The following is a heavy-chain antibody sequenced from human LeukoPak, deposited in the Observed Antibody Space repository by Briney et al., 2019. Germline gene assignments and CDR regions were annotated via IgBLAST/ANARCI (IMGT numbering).Heavy chain of an antibody. J-gene: IGHJ4*02. V-gene: IGHV3-74*01. CDR2: TNRDGSST. Sequence: GGSLRLSCAASGFTFSSYWMHWVRQAPGKGPVWVARTNRDGSSTAYADSVKGRFTISKDNAKNALYLLMNSLRAEDTAVYYCARDSVEWYIFDYWGQGTLVTVSS. CDR1: GFTFSSYW. CDR3: ARDSVEWYIFDY. D-gene: IGHD3-3*01.